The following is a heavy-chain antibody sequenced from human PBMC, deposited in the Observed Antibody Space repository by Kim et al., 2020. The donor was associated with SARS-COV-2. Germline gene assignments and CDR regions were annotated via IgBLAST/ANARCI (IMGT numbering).Heavy chain of an antibody. J-gene: IGHJ4*02. Sequence: YSPSFQGQVTISADKSISTAYLQWSSLKASDTAMYYCARYYGPRPYYFDYWGQGTLVTVSS. D-gene: IGHD4-17*01. V-gene: IGHV5-51*01. CDR3: ARYYGPRPYYFDY.